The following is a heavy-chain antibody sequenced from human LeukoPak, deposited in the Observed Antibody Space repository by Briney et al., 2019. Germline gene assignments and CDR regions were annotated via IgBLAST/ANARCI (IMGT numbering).Heavy chain of an antibody. CDR1: GGTFISYA. Sequence: SXKVSCKASGGTFISYAISWVRQAPGQGLEWMGRIIPIFGTANYAQKFQGSVTITTDESTSTAYMELSSLRSEDTAVYYCARGEGTLPWPHFDYWGQGTLVTVSS. CDR3: ARGEGTLPWPHFDY. CDR2: IIPIFGTA. D-gene: IGHD3-16*01. J-gene: IGHJ4*02. V-gene: IGHV1-69*05.